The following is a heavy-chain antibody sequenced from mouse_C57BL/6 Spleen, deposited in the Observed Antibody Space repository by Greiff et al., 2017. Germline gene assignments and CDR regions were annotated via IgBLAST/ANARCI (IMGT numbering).Heavy chain of an antibody. Sequence: QVHVKQPGAELVKPGASVKLSCKASGYTFTSYWMQWVKQRPGQGLEWIGEIDPSDSHTNYNQKFKGKATLTVDTSSITAYMQLSSLTSEDSAVYYCARSYYSYYYAMDYWGQGTSVTVSS. CDR1: GYTFTSYW. V-gene: IGHV1-50*01. CDR3: ARSYYSYYYAMDY. J-gene: IGHJ4*01. D-gene: IGHD2-12*01. CDR2: IDPSDSHT.